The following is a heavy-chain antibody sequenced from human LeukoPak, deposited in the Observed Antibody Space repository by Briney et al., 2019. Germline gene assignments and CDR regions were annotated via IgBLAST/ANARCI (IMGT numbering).Heavy chain of an antibody. Sequence: PGGSLRLSCVASGFTFSSYAMSWVRQAPGKGLEWVSGISGSADTAHSADSVKGRFTISRDNSKNTLFLQMHSLRADDTAVYYCAKGAIVVVPAAIFDWGQGTLVTVSS. J-gene: IGHJ4*02. V-gene: IGHV3-23*01. CDR1: GFTFSSYA. CDR2: ISGSADTA. CDR3: AKGAIVVVPAAIFD. D-gene: IGHD2-2*02.